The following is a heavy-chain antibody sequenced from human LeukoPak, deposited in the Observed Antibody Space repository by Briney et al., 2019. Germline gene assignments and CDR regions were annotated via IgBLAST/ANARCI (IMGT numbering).Heavy chain of an antibody. CDR3: ARDLERYYDLEGRSGY. J-gene: IGHJ4*02. CDR2: ISAHNGNA. CDR1: GYTFTSYG. D-gene: IGHD3-3*01. Sequence: ASVKVSCKTSGYTFTSYGINWVRQAPGQGLEWMRRISAHNGNANYAQKFQGRVTMTTDTLATTAYMELRSLRSDDTAVYYCARDLERYYDLEGRSGYWGQGTLVTVSS. V-gene: IGHV1-18*01.